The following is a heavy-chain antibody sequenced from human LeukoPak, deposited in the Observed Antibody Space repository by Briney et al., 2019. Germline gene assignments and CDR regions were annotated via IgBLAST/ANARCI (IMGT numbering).Heavy chain of an antibody. Sequence: SETLSLTCIVSGGSISSYYWSWIRQPPGKGLEWIGYIYYTGSTNYNPSLKSRVTISVDTSKNQFSLKLSSVTAADTAVYYCARYSYGYDYFDYWGQGTLVTVSS. D-gene: IGHD5-18*01. J-gene: IGHJ4*02. CDR1: GGSISSYY. V-gene: IGHV4-59*01. CDR3: ARYSYGYDYFDY. CDR2: IYYTGST.